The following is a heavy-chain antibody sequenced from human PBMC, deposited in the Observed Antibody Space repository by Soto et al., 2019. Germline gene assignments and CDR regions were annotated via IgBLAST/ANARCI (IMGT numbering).Heavy chain of an antibody. CDR2: INTNGVNT. V-gene: IGHV3-64*01. D-gene: IGHD6-19*01. Sequence: EVQLVESGGGLVQPGGSLRLSCEASGFTFGGYSMFWVRQPPGKGWDYVSAINTNGVNTFYAKSVKGRFTISRDNSKNTMYLQMGSLRAEDMAVYYCARGRVEDSSGWATYFDYWGQGTLVTVSS. J-gene: IGHJ4*02. CDR1: GFTFGGYS. CDR3: ARGRVEDSSGWATYFDY.